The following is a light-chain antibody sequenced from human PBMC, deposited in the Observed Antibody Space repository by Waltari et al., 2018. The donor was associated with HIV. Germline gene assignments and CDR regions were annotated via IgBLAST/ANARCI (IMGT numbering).Light chain of an antibody. CDR1: NIGSKS. J-gene: IGLJ3*02. V-gene: IGLV3-21*04. CDR2: EDN. CDR3: QVWDTTTDQWV. Sequence: SYVLTQPPSVSVDPGETARITCGGTNIGSKSVQWYQQKPGQAPVLVIHEDNDRPSGIPERFSGSSSGNTATLTISRVEAGDEADYYCQVWDTTTDQWVFGGGTELAVL.